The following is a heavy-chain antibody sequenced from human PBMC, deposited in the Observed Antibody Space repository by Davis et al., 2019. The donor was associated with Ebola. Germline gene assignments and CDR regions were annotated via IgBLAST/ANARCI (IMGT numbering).Heavy chain of an antibody. J-gene: IGHJ4*02. CDR2: LHTGGSV. Sequence: GESLKISCAASGFTVKTNDMTWVRQAPGKGLEWVSVLHTGGSVYYADSVKDRFTISSDSSKNTVSLQMNGLRAEDTGLYYCARGPYSSDGGGQHRGLDYWGQGTLVTVSS. V-gene: IGHV3-66*01. CDR3: ARGPYSSDGGGQHRGLDY. CDR1: GFTVKTND. D-gene: IGHD2-21*01.